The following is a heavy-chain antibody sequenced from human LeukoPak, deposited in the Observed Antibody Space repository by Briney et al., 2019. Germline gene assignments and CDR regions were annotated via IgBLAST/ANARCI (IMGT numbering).Heavy chain of an antibody. CDR2: ISAYNGNT. CDR3: ARGGGREVATIYYYYYMDV. J-gene: IGHJ6*03. V-gene: IGHV1-18*01. Sequence: ASVKVSCKASGYTFTSYGISWVRQAPGQGLEWMGWISAYNGNTNYAQKLQGRVTMTTDTSTSTAYMELRSLRSDDTAVYYCARGGGREVATIYYYYYMDVWGKGTTVTVSS. CDR1: GYTFTSYG. D-gene: IGHD5-24*01.